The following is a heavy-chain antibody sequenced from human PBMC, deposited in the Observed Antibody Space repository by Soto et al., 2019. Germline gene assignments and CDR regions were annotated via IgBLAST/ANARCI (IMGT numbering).Heavy chain of an antibody. CDR2: IYWDDDK. CDR1: GFSLSTSGVG. J-gene: IGHJ4*02. Sequence: QITLKESGPTLVKPTQTLTLTCTFSGFSLSTSGVGVGWIRQPPGKALEWLALIYWDDDKRYSPSLKSMLTVTSDTTKNQVVLTPTRMDPVGTATYYCVHSLRGSIRGVIALGSWDYWSRGARVTFSA. CDR3: VHSLRGSIRGVIALGSWDY. D-gene: IGHD3-10*01. V-gene: IGHV2-5*02.